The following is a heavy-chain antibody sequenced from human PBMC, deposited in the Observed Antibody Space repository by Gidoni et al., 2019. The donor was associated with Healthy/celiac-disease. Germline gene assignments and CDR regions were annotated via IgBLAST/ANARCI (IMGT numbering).Heavy chain of an antibody. CDR1: GGSLRSYY. Sequence: QVQLQESGPGLVQPAETLSLTCPVSGGSLRSYYWSWIRQPPGKGLEWIGYIYYSGSPNYNPSLNSRVTIPVDTSKNQFSLKLSSVTAADTAVYYCARHQRYYDSSGYFDYWGQGTLDTVSS. CDR2: IYYSGSP. CDR3: ARHQRYYDSSGYFDY. V-gene: IGHV4-59*08. J-gene: IGHJ4*02. D-gene: IGHD3-22*01.